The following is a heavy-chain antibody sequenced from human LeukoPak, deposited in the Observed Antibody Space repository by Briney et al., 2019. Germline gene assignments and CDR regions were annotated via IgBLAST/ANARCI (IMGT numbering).Heavy chain of an antibody. CDR1: GLTFSKYS. J-gene: IGHJ3*02. CDR3: ARALSDAFDI. CDR2: IDTSSTTM. Sequence: GGSLRLSCAASGLTFSKYSMTWVRQAPGKGLEWVSFIDTSSTTMYYTDSVKGRFTISRDNAKNSLYLQMNSLKVEDTAIYYCARALSDAFDIWGQGTMVTVSS. V-gene: IGHV3-48*04.